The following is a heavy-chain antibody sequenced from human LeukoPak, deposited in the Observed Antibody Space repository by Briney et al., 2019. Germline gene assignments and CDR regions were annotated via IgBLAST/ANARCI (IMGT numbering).Heavy chain of an antibody. CDR2: ISGSGGGT. CDR3: ARDQGDFWGSRTYDAFDI. CDR1: GFTFSSYA. Sequence: PGGSLRLSCAASGFTFSSYAMSWVRQAPGKGLEWVSAISGSGGGTYYADSVKGRFTISRDNSKNTLYLQMNSLRAEDTAVYYCARDQGDFWGSRTYDAFDIWGQGTMVTVSS. V-gene: IGHV3-23*01. J-gene: IGHJ3*02. D-gene: IGHD7-27*01.